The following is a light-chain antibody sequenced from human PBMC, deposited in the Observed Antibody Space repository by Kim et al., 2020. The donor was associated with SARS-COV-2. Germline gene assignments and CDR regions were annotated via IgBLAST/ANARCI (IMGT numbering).Light chain of an antibody. CDR2: KAS. CDR3: QQYRSYPWT. V-gene: IGKV1-5*03. Sequence: ASVGDKITITCVDSRNIDDWVAWYQQKTGRATKLLIYKASTLKSGVPSTFSGSGSGTEFTLTTSSLQPDDFATYYCQQYRSYPWTFGQGTKVDIK. CDR1: RNIDDW. J-gene: IGKJ1*01.